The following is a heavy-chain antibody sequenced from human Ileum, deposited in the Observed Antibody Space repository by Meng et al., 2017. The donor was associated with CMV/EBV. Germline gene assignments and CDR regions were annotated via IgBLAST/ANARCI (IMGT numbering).Heavy chain of an antibody. V-gene: IGHV1-2*02. J-gene: IGHJ4*02. CDR3: ARDRNMRVVVPRGQIVY. CDR2: INPNSGGT. CDR1: GYSFTGYY. Sequence: ASVPVSCMASGYSFTGYYMHWVRQAPGQGLERMGWINPNSGGTNYAQKFQGRVTMTRDTSISTADMELSRLRSDDTAVYYCARDRNMRVVVPRGQIVYWGQGTLVTVSS. D-gene: IGHD3-22*01.